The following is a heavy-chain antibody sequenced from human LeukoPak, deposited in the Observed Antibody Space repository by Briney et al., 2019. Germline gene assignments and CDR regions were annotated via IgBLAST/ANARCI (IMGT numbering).Heavy chain of an antibody. CDR3: ARGAGYNYPYYFDY. D-gene: IGHD5-24*01. CDR2: IYGGGNI. Sequence: GGSLRLSCAASGFTFSSYAMSWVRQAPGKGLEWVSVIYGGGNIYYADSVKGRFTISRDNSKNTLYLQMNSLRAEDTAVYYRARGAGYNYPYYFDYWGQGTLVTVSS. V-gene: IGHV3-53*01. J-gene: IGHJ4*02. CDR1: GFTFSSYA.